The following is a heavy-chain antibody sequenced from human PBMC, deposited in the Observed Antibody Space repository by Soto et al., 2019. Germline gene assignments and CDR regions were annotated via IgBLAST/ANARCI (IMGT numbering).Heavy chain of an antibody. Sequence: ASVKVSCKASGYTFTGYYMHWVRQAPGQGLEWMGWINPNSGDTNYAQKFQGRVTMTRDTSISTAYMELSRLRSDDTAVYYCARGKPPYDYSSYYYYGMDVWGQGTTVTVSS. CDR2: INPNSGDT. J-gene: IGHJ6*02. V-gene: IGHV1-2*02. D-gene: IGHD4-4*01. CDR1: GYTFTGYY. CDR3: ARGKPPYDYSSYYYYGMDV.